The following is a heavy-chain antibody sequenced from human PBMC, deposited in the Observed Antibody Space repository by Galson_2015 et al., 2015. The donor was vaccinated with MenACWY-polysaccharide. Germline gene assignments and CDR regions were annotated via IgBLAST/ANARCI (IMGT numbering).Heavy chain of an antibody. J-gene: IGHJ5*02. V-gene: IGHV5-51*01. Sequence: QSGAEVKRPGESLKISCKGSGYSFTTYWIGWVRQMPGKGLEWMGIIYPGDSDTRYSPSFQGQVTMSADKSIRIAYLQWSSLKASDTAMYYCAVGVNDYGDYGLGTWFDPWGQGTLVTVSS. CDR2: IYPGDSDT. CDR1: GYSFTTYW. D-gene: IGHD4-17*01. CDR3: AVGVNDYGDYGLGTWFDP.